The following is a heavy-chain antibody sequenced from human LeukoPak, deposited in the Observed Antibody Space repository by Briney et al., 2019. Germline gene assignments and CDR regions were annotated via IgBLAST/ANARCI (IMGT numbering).Heavy chain of an antibody. J-gene: IGHJ4*02. CDR3: ARADLRGYSLHY. CDR1: GFSFSSYA. D-gene: IGHD5-18*01. V-gene: IGHV3-23*01. Sequence: GGSLRLSCAASGFSFSSYAMSWVRQAPGKGLQWVSAISGVGHSIYYADSVKGRFTISRDNSKDTLYLQMNSLRAGDTAVYYCARADLRGYSLHYWGQGTLVTVSS. CDR2: ISGVGHSI.